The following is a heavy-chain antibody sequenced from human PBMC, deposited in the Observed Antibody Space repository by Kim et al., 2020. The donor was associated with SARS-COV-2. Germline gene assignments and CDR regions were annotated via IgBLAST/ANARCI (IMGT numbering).Heavy chain of an antibody. V-gene: IGHV4-31*02. CDR2: T. CDR3: ARVRDSTIFDP. J-gene: IGHJ5*02. Sequence: TYYNPSLKSRVTISVDTSKNQFSLKLSSVTAADTAVYYCARVRDSTIFDPWGQGTLVTVSS. D-gene: IGHD3-22*01.